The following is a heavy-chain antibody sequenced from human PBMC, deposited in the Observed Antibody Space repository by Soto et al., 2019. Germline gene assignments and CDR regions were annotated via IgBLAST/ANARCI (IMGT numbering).Heavy chain of an antibody. Sequence: QVQLVQSGAEVKKPGASVKVSCKASGYTFTSYDINWVRQATGQGLEWMGWMNPKSGNTGNAQKFQDRVPMTTNTSMSTAYMEVSRLGSEDTAVYYCARRGPSSSSTFWYHYYGMDVWGQGTTGTVSS. V-gene: IGHV1-8*01. J-gene: IGHJ6*02. D-gene: IGHD6-6*01. CDR2: MNPKSGNT. CDR1: GYTFTSYD. CDR3: ARRGPSSSSTFWYHYYGMDV.